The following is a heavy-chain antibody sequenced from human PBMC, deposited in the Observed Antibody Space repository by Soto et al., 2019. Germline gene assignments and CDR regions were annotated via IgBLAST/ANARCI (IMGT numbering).Heavy chain of an antibody. J-gene: IGHJ4*02. CDR3: ARGSTPYSSSGFDY. D-gene: IGHD6-13*01. CDR1: GGSISSYY. V-gene: IGHV4-59*01. CDR2: IYYSGST. Sequence: SETLSLTCTVSGGSISSYYWSWIRQPPGKGLEWIGHIYYSGSTNYNPSLKSRVTISVDTSKNQFYLKLSSVTAADTAVYYCARGSTPYSSSGFDYWGQGTLVTVSS.